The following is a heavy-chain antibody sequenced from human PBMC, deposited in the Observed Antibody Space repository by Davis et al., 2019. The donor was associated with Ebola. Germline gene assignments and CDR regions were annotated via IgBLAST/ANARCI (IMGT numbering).Heavy chain of an antibody. V-gene: IGHV3-11*01. CDR1: GGSISSSSYY. CDR2: MSGSGQTI. J-gene: IGHJ6*02. Sequence: PSETLSLTCTVSGGSISSSSYYWGWIRPAPGKGLEWVSHMSGSGQTIDYADSVRGRFTISRDNAKNSLYLQMNSLRAEDTAVSYCARDPTPYSGLDVWGQGTTVTVSS. CDR3: ARDPTPYSGLDV.